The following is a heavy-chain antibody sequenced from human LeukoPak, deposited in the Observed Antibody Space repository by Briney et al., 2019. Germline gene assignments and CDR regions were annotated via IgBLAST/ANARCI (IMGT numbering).Heavy chain of an antibody. Sequence: SVKVSCKASGGTFSSYAISWVRQAPGQGLEWMGGIIPIFGTANYAQKFQGRVTITADESTSTAYMELSSLRSEDTAVYYCARAPRGYDQYCSGGSCYSSFYYNYGMDVWGKGTTVTVSS. CDR2: IIPIFGTA. D-gene: IGHD2-15*01. CDR1: GGTFSSYA. V-gene: IGHV1-69*01. J-gene: IGHJ6*04. CDR3: ARAPRGYDQYCSGGSCYSSFYYNYGMDV.